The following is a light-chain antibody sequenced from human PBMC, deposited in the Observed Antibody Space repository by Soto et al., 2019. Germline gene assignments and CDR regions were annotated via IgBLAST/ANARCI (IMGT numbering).Light chain of an antibody. J-gene: IGKJ1*01. CDR3: HHYGNSLWT. CDR2: RTS. V-gene: IGKV3-20*01. Sequence: EIDLTQSPGTLSLSPGERATLSCRASRSVSSSFLTCYQQKPGQAPRLLIYRTSNRVTGIPDRFSGSGSGTDFTLTISRLEPEDFAVYFCHHYGNSLWTFGQGTKVEIK. CDR1: RSVSSSF.